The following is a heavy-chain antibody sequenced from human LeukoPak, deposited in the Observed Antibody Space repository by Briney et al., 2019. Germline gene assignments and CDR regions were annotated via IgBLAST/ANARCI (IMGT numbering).Heavy chain of an antibody. CDR3: AIDSWELRGY. D-gene: IGHD1-26*01. CDR1: GFSFSNYW. J-gene: IGHJ4*02. CDR2: IKQDGSEK. Sequence: GSLRLSCAASGFSFSNYWMSWVRQAPGKGLEWVANIKQDGSEKYYVDSVKGRFTISRDNAKNSLYLQMDTLRAEDTAVYYCAIDSWELRGYWGQGTLVTVSS. V-gene: IGHV3-7*01.